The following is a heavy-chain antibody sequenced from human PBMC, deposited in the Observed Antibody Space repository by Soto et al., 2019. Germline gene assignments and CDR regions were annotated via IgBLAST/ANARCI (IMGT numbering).Heavy chain of an antibody. CDR3: ARVVNAGVDY. Sequence: QVQLVQSGAEVKKPGASVKVSCTASGYTFTSLDINWVREASGQGFEWMGWMSPNSGNTGYAQKFKDRVTMTRDTSTNTAYMELSSLRSEDTAIYYCARVVNAGVDYWGQGTLVTVSS. CDR2: MSPNSGNT. V-gene: IGHV1-8*01. D-gene: IGHD7-27*01. CDR1: GYTFTSLD. J-gene: IGHJ4*02.